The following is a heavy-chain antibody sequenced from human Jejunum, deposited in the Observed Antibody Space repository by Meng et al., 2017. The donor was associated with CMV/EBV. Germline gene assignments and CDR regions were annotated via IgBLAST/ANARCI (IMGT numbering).Heavy chain of an antibody. CDR3: ASLFHFDILTGSWY. D-gene: IGHD3-9*01. Sequence: QVQLQGSGPGLVKPSQTLSLSCTVSGASITNGEYYWNWIRQSPGKGLEWIGYIYNTGRTSYSPSLKSRVSMSVDTAKNQFSLHLSSVTVADAAVYYCASLFHFDILTGSWYWGQGALVTVSS. CDR2: IYNTGRT. J-gene: IGHJ4*02. CDR1: GASITNGEYY. V-gene: IGHV4-30-4*08.